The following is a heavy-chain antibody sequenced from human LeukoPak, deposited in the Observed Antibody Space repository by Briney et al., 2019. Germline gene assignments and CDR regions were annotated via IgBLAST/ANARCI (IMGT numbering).Heavy chain of an antibody. CDR1: GVSITTYY. D-gene: IGHD6-19*01. V-gene: IGHV4-59*01. CDR3: ARTSGQWLEYNWFDP. CDR2: IFYTGVT. J-gene: IGHJ5*02. Sequence: PSETLTLTCTVSGVSITTYYWSWIRQPPGKGLEWIGYIFYTGVTNYNAPLNSRATISVDTIHTHSSLKLKSVSAADTPTYYCARTSGQWLEYNWFDPWGQGTLLTVSS.